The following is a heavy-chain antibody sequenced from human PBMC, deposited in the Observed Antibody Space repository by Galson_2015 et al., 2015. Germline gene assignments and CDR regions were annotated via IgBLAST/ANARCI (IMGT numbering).Heavy chain of an antibody. Sequence: SLRLSCAASGFTFRNYGMRWVRQAPGKGLEWVSGISDSGGNTFYADSVKGRFTISRDSSKNTLYVQMNSLRGEDTAVYFCVKRGSGYSGYEVWGQGTMVTVSS. CDR3: VKRGSGYSGYEV. V-gene: IGHV3-23*01. CDR2: ISDSGGNT. J-gene: IGHJ3*01. D-gene: IGHD5-12*01. CDR1: GFTFRNYG.